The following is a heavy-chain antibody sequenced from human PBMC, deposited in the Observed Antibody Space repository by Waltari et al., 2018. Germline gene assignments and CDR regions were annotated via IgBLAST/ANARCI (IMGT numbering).Heavy chain of an antibody. Sequence: EVQLVESGGGLVKPGGSLRLSCAASGFTFSNAWMNWVRQAPGKGLAWVGRIKSKTDGGTTDYAEPVKGRFTISREDSKNTLYLQMNSLKTEDTAVYYCARDWLTDSSGYYGHWGQGTLVTVSS. V-gene: IGHV3-15*07. J-gene: IGHJ4*02. CDR3: ARDWLTDSSGYYGH. CDR2: IKSKTDGGTT. D-gene: IGHD3-22*01. CDR1: GFTFSNAW.